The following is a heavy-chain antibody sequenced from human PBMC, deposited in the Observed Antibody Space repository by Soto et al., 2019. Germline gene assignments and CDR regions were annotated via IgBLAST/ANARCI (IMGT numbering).Heavy chain of an antibody. J-gene: IGHJ4*02. CDR3: AKERATTTALDY. Sequence: SGFTFSRDGMSWVRQAPGKGLEWVSLITDNGGSTYYADSVKGRFTISRDNTKNTLFLQMNRLRAEDTDVYYCAKERATTTALDYWGQRALVTVS. CDR2: ITDNGGST. V-gene: IGHV3-23*01. CDR1: GFTFSRDG. D-gene: IGHD4-17*01.